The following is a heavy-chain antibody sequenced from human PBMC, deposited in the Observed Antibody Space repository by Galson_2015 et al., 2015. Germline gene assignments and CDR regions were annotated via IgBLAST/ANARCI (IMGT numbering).Heavy chain of an antibody. Sequence: TLSLTCAVSGGSISSGGYSWSWIRQPPGKGLEWIGYVYHSGSTYYNPSLKSRVTISVNRSKNQFSLKLSSVTAADTAVYYCARDYYDSSGYYWYWYFDLWGRGTLVTVSS. J-gene: IGHJ2*01. CDR2: VYHSGST. CDR1: GGSISSGGYS. V-gene: IGHV4-30-2*01. D-gene: IGHD3-22*01. CDR3: ARDYYDSSGYYWYWYFDL.